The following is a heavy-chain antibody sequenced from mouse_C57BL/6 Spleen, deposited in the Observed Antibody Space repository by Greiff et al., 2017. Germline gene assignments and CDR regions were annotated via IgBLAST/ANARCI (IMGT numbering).Heavy chain of an antibody. Sequence: VQLQQSGPELVKPGASVKISCKASGYAFSSSWMNWVKQRPGKGLEWIGRIYPGDGDTNYNGKFKGKATLTADKSSSTAYMQLSSLTSEDSAVYFCARKGSSGYGGPYFDYWGQGTTLTVSS. D-gene: IGHD3-2*02. CDR3: ARKGSSGYGGPYFDY. J-gene: IGHJ2*01. CDR1: GYAFSSSW. V-gene: IGHV1-82*01. CDR2: IYPGDGDT.